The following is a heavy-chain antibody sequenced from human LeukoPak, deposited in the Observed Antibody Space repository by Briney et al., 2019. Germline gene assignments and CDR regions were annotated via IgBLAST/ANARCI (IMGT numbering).Heavy chain of an antibody. D-gene: IGHD3-22*01. CDR2: ISAYNGNT. CDR3: ARAPYYYDSSDYYS. V-gene: IGHV1-18*01. Sequence: GASVKVSCKASGYTFTSYGISWVRQAPGQGLEWMGWISAYNGNTNYAQKLQGRVTMTTDTSTSTAYMELSSLRSEDTAVYYCARAPYYYDSSDYYSWGQGTLVTVSS. CDR1: GYTFTSYG. J-gene: IGHJ4*02.